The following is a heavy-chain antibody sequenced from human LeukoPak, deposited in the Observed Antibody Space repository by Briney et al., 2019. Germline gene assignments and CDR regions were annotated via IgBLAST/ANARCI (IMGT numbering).Heavy chain of an antibody. Sequence: GGSLRLSCAASGFTFSSYGMHWVRQAPGKGLEWVAIISYDGSNKYYADSVKGRFTISRDKSKNTLYLQMNSLRAEDTAVYYCARDRIAAAGTVGYYYYGMDVRGQGTTVTVSS. V-gene: IGHV3-30*19. CDR2: ISYDGSNK. D-gene: IGHD6-13*01. CDR1: GFTFSSYG. J-gene: IGHJ6*02. CDR3: ARDRIAAAGTVGYYYYGMDV.